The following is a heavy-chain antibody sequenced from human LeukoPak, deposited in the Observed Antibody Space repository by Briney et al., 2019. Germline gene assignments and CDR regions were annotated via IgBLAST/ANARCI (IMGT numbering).Heavy chain of an antibody. Sequence: PGGSLRLSCAASGFTFSEYYMGWIRQAPGKGLEWVSYISDGGTKIYYADSVKGRFTISRDNAKNSLYLQMNSLRAEDTAVFYCARDVDRRGQALGDAFDIWGQGTMVTVSS. J-gene: IGHJ3*02. CDR2: ISDGGTKI. CDR1: GFTFSEYY. CDR3: ARDVDRRGQALGDAFDI. V-gene: IGHV3-11*04. D-gene: IGHD3-22*01.